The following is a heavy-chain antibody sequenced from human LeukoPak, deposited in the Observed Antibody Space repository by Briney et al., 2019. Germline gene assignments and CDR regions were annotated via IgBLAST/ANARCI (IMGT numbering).Heavy chain of an antibody. CDR2: IYSGGST. D-gene: IGHD6-13*01. CDR1: GFTVSSNY. Sequence: GGSLRLSCAASGFTVSSNYMSWVRQAPGKGLEWVSVIYSGGSTYYADSVKGRFTISRDNSKNTLYLQMNSLRAEDTAVYYCAREGGIGYSSSWPPGGFDYWGQGALVTVSS. V-gene: IGHV3-53*01. J-gene: IGHJ4*02. CDR3: AREGGIGYSSSWPPGGFDY.